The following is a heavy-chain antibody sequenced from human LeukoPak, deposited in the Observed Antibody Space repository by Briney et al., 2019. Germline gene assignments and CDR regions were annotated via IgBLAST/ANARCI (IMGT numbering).Heavy chain of an antibody. V-gene: IGHV3-21*01. J-gene: IGHJ4*02. Sequence: GGSLRLSCAASGFTFSSYSMNWVRQAPGKGPEWVSSISSSYIYYADSVKGRFTISRDNAKNSLYLQMNSLRAEDTAVYYCARAEGSIALDYWGQGTLVTVSS. CDR1: GFTFSSYS. D-gene: IGHD2-2*01. CDR3: ARAEGSIALDY. CDR2: ISSSYI.